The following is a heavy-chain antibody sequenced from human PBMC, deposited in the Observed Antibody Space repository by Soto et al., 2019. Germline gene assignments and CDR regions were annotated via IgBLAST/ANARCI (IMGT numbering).Heavy chain of an antibody. CDR1: GFTFSNYA. CDR3: AKARPSGGYYYVEAFDV. CDR2: VSSTGTSP. J-gene: IGHJ3*01. Sequence: GGSLRLSCSASGFTFSNYAMSWVRQSPGKGLEWVSGVSSTGTSPYYAGSVQGRFTISRDNSKNMFYLQMKSLRAEDTAIYYCAKARPSGGYYYVEAFDVWGHGTMVTFSS. V-gene: IGHV3-23*01. D-gene: IGHD3-22*01.